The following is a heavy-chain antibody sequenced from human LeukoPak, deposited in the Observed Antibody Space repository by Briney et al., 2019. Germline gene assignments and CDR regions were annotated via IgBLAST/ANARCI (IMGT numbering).Heavy chain of an antibody. J-gene: IGHJ6*02. CDR2: IIPILGIA. D-gene: IGHD4-23*01. CDR3: ASIGGYYYYGMDV. V-gene: IGHV1-69*04. CDR1: GGTFSSYA. Sequence: SVKVSCKASGGTFSSYAISWVRQAPGQGLEWMGRIIPILGIANYAQKFQGRVTITADKSTSTAYTELSSLRSEDTAVYYCASIGGYYYYGMDVWGQGTTVTVSS.